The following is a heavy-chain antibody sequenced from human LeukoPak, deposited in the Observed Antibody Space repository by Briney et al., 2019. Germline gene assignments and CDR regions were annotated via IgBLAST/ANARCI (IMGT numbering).Heavy chain of an antibody. V-gene: IGHV4-31*03. CDR2: IYYSGST. Sequence: PSETLSLTCTVSGGSISSGGYYWSWIRQHPGKGLEWIGYIYYSGSTYYNPSLKSRVTISVDTSKNQFSLKLSSVTAADTAVYYCARVVGSEDTAKIDYWGQGTLVTVSS. D-gene: IGHD5-18*01. CDR3: ARVVGSEDTAKIDY. J-gene: IGHJ4*02. CDR1: GGSISSGGYY.